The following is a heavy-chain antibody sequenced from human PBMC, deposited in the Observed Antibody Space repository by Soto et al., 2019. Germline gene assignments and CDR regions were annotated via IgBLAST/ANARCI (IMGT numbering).Heavy chain of an antibody. D-gene: IGHD2-21*01. Sequence: GGSLRLSCAASGFTFSNYWMSWVRQAPGKGLEWVANIKEDGRERNYVDSVKGRFTVSRDNAENSLFLQMNSLRAEDTAVYYCASARHIGPWGQGTLVTVSS. J-gene: IGHJ5*02. V-gene: IGHV3-7*01. CDR2: IKEDGRER. CDR1: GFTFSNYW. CDR3: ASARHIGP.